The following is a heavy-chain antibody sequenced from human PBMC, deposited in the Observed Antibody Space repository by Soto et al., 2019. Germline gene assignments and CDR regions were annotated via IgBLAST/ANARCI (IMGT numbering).Heavy chain of an antibody. D-gene: IGHD3-22*01. Sequence: EVQLLESGGGLVQPGGSLRLSCAASGFTFSSYAMSWVRQAPGKGLEWVSAISGSGGSTYYADSVKDRFTISRDNSKNALYLQMNSLRAEDMAVYYCAKGKSITMIVVVFLEGFDYWGQGTLVTVSS. CDR2: ISGSGGST. CDR3: AKGKSITMIVVVFLEGFDY. V-gene: IGHV3-23*01. J-gene: IGHJ4*02. CDR1: GFTFSSYA.